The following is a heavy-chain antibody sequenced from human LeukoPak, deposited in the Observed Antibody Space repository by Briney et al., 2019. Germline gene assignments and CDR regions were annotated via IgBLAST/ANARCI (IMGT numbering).Heavy chain of an antibody. J-gene: IGHJ5*02. D-gene: IGHD5-18*01. CDR2: IYYSGST. Sequence: PSETLSLTCTVSGGSISSSSYYWGWTRQPPGKGLEWIGSIYYSGSTYYNPSLKSRVTISVDTSKNQFSLKLSSVTAADTAVYYCARGGYSYGLRQPSENWFDPWGQGTLVTVSS. CDR1: GGSISSSSYY. V-gene: IGHV4-39*07. CDR3: ARGGYSYGLRQPSENWFDP.